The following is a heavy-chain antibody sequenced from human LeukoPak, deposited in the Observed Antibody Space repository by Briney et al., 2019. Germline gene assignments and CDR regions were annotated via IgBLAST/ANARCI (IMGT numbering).Heavy chain of an antibody. Sequence: SETLSLTCTVSGGSISSSSYYWGWIRQPPGKGLEWIGEINHSGSTNYNPSLKSRVTISVDTSKTQFSLKLSSVTAADTAVYYCARARVIQLRNFDYWGQGTLVTVSS. J-gene: IGHJ4*02. CDR2: INHSGST. V-gene: IGHV4-39*07. CDR1: GGSISSSSYY. D-gene: IGHD5-18*01. CDR3: ARARVIQLRNFDY.